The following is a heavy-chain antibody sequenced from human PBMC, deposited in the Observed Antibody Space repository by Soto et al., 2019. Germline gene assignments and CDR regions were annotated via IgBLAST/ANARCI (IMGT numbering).Heavy chain of an antibody. CDR3: ARSARRLRMYFDY. Sequence: SETLSLTCAVYGGSFSGYYWSWIRQPPGKGLEWIGEINHSGSTNYNPSLKSRVTISVETSRNQFSLKLSSVTAADTAVYYCARSARRLRMYFDYWGQGTLVTVSS. J-gene: IGHJ4*02. CDR1: GGSFSGYY. D-gene: IGHD2-15*01. CDR2: INHSGST. V-gene: IGHV4-34*01.